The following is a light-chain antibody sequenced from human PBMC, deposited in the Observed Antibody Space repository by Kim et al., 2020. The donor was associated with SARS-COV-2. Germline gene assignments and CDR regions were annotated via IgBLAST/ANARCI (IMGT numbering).Light chain of an antibody. Sequence: LSASVVDRVTITCQASQDITNYLNWYHQKPGKAPELLIYDASNLDVGVPSRFRGSGSGTHFTLTINNLQPEDLGTYYCQQYDDFSTFGQGTKLEI. V-gene: IGKV1-33*01. CDR3: QQYDDFST. CDR1: QDITNY. CDR2: DAS. J-gene: IGKJ1*01.